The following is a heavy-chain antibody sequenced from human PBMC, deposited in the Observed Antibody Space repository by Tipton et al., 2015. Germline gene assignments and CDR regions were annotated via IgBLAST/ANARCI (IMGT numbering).Heavy chain of an antibody. D-gene: IGHD1-7*01. J-gene: IGHJ3*02. CDR3: ARETKALDAFDI. Sequence: TLSLTCTVSGGSISDYYWTWIRQPPGKGLEWIGYIYYSGSTKYKPSLKSRVTMSVDTSKNQFSLKLSSVTAADTAVYYCARETKALDAFDIWGQGTMVTVSP. CDR1: GGSISDYY. V-gene: IGHV4-59*01. CDR2: IYYSGST.